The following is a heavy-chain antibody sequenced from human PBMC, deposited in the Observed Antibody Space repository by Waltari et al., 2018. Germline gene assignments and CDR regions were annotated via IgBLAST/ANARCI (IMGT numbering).Heavy chain of an antibody. CDR2: IDTSTGNP. D-gene: IGHD1-26*01. CDR3: ARDRSGNHFDS. CDR1: GYSFISHA. Sequence: QVQLVQSGSELKKPGASVKVSCKASGYSFISHAMNWVRQAPGQGLEWMGWIDTSTGNPTYAQGFTGRFVFSLDASVSTAYLHISNLKAEDTAVFYCARDRSGNHFDSWGQGTLVTVSS. J-gene: IGHJ4*02. V-gene: IGHV7-4-1*02.